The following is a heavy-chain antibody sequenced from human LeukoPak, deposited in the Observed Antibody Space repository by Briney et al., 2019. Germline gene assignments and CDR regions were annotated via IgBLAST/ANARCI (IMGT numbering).Heavy chain of an antibody. Sequence: PSETLSLTCTVSGGSVSVGTYYWSWIRQPPGKGLEWIGYIYYSGRTNYNPSLRSRVTISVDTSKNQFSLKLSSVTAADTAVYYCARDLTLGFFHDAFDIWGQGTMVTVSS. CDR1: GGSVSVGTYY. V-gene: IGHV4-61*01. CDR2: IYYSGRT. CDR3: ARDLTLGFFHDAFDI. D-gene: IGHD1-14*01. J-gene: IGHJ3*02.